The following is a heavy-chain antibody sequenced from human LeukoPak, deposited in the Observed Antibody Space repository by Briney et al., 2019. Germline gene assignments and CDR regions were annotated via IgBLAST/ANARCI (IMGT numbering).Heavy chain of an antibody. V-gene: IGHV4-39*02. J-gene: IGHJ1*01. CDR2: AHYSGRT. CDR1: GDFISSSSYY. CDR3: ARRRYYDSTGYFE. D-gene: IGHD3-22*01. Sequence: SETLSLTCTVSGDFISSSSYYWGWIRQPPGKGLEWIGDAHYSGRTYYNPSLKSRVFISIDTSKNYFSLNLNFVTAADTAVYYCARRRYYDSTGYFEWGRGSLVTVSS.